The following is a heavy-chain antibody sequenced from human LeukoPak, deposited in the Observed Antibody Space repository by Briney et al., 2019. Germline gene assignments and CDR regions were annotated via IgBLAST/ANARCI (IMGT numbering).Heavy chain of an antibody. V-gene: IGHV1-8*03. CDR3: ARGPHQHWPLGQF. Sequence: HWASVKVSCKASGYTFTRYDINWVRQATGQGLEWMGWMNPNSGNTGYAQKFQGRVTITRNTSISTASMELSSLRSEDTAVYYCARGPHQHWPLGQFWGQGSLVTVSS. CDR2: MNPNSGNT. CDR1: GYTFTRYD. D-gene: IGHD2-2*01. J-gene: IGHJ4*02.